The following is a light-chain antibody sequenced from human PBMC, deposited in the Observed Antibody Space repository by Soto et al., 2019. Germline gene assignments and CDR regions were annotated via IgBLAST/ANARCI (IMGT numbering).Light chain of an antibody. J-gene: IGKJ1*01. CDR1: QSVSSS. CDR2: GAS. Sequence: EIVLTQSPGTLSLSPGERATLSFRASQSVSSSLAWYQQKPGQAPRLLIYGASNRATGIPDRFSGSGSGTDFTLTISRLEPEDFAVYYCQQYGSSGKFGQGTKVDIK. CDR3: QQYGSSGK. V-gene: IGKV3-20*01.